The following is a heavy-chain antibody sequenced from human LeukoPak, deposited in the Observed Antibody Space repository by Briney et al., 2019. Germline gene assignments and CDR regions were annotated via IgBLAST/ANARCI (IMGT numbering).Heavy chain of an antibody. CDR3: AKDGSYYFDY. CDR2: VGGTDGRT. J-gene: IGHJ4*02. CDR1: GFTFSTYN. V-gene: IGHV3-23*01. Sequence: GGSLRLSCAVSGFTFSTYNMNWVRQAPGKGLEWVSAVGGTDGRTYYAAFVKGRFTIYRDNSKNTLYLQMNSLRAEDTAVYYCAKDGSYYFDYWGQGTLVTVSS.